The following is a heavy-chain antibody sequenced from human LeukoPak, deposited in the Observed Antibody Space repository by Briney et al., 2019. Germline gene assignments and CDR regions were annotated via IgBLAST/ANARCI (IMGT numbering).Heavy chain of an antibody. CDR2: IYTSGST. D-gene: IGHD3-3*01. Sequence: SETLSLTCTVSGGSISSYYWSWIRQPAGKGPEWIGRIYTSGSTNYNPSLKSRVTMSVDTSKNQFSLKLSSVTAADTAVYYCARGKRLRFLEWLGNYYMDVWGKGTTVTVSS. CDR1: GGSISSYY. CDR3: ARGKRLRFLEWLGNYYMDV. V-gene: IGHV4-4*07. J-gene: IGHJ6*03.